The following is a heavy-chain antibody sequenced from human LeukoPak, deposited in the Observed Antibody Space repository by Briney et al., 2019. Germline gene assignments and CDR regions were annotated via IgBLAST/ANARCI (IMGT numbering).Heavy chain of an antibody. Sequence: PSETLSLTCTVSGGSISSGDYYWSWIRQPPGKGLEWIGYIYYSGSTYYNPSLKSRVTISVDTSKNQFSLKLSSVTAADTAVYYCASLELGYCSGGSCYRDYWGQGTLVTVSS. V-gene: IGHV4-30-4*01. CDR2: IYYSGST. D-gene: IGHD2-15*01. J-gene: IGHJ4*02. CDR3: ASLELGYCSGGSCYRDY. CDR1: GGSISSGDYY.